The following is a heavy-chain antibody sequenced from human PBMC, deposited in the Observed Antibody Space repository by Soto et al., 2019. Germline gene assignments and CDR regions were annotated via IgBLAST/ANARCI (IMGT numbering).Heavy chain of an antibody. CDR3: ARPNGAPDGAGWFGP. J-gene: IGHJ5*02. Sequence: EVQLVESGGGLVQPGGSLRLSCAVSGFTIGTYWMSWVRQAPGKGLELVASMKQDGGVIYCVDSVKGRFIISRDNGKNSPYLEMNSRRADDSALYYGARPNGAPDGAGWFGPWGQGTLVTVSS. V-gene: IGHV3-7*01. CDR2: MKQDGGVI. CDR1: GFTIGTYW. D-gene: IGHD2-2*01.